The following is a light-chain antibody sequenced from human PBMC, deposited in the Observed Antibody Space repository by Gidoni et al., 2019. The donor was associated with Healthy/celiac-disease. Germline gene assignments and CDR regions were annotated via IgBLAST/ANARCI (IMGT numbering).Light chain of an antibody. V-gene: IGKV3-20*01. Sequence: EIVLTQSPGTLSLSPGERATLSCRASQSVSSSYLAWYQQNTGEPPRLIIYGSYSRAPGIPDRFGSSGSGNYFTLTISILEHEDVAVYCCQRYGSSPGTFGQGTRLEIK. CDR1: QSVSSSY. CDR3: QRYGSSPGT. J-gene: IGKJ5*01. CDR2: GSY.